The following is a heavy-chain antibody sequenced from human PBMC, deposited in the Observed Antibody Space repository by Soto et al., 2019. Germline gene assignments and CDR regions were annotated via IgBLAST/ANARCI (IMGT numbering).Heavy chain of an antibody. D-gene: IGHD2-8*01. J-gene: IGHJ6*02. CDR3: ARDANIVLMVYARTYYYYGMDV. CDR2: ISYDGSNK. Sequence: GGSLRLSCAASGFTFSSYAMHWVRQAPGKGLEWVAVISYDGSNKYYADSVKGRFTISRDNSKNTLYLQMNSLRAEDTAVYYCARDANIVLMVYARTYYYYGMDVWGQGTTVTVSS. V-gene: IGHV3-30-3*01. CDR1: GFTFSSYA.